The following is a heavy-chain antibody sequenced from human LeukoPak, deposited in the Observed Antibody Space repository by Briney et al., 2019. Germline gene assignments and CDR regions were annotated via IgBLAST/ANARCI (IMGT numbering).Heavy chain of an antibody. CDR3: ARAYYYGSGSYYKLDGMDV. J-gene: IGHJ6*02. CDR2: IYYSGST. D-gene: IGHD3-10*01. V-gene: IGHV4-31*03. CDR1: GGSISSGGYY. Sequence: PSETLSLTCTVSGGSISSGGYYWSWIRQHPGKGLESIGYIYYSGSTYYNPSLKSRVTISVDTSKNQFSLKLSSVTAADTAVYYCARAYYYGSGSYYKLDGMDVWGQGTTVTVSS.